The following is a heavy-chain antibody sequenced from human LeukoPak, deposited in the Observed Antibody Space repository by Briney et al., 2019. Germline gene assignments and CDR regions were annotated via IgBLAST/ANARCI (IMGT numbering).Heavy chain of an antibody. CDR1: GFTFSTYA. J-gene: IGHJ5*02. V-gene: IGHV3-23*01. D-gene: IGHD3-9*01. CDR3: ARGSGRGGYDIGL. Sequence: GGSLRLSCEASGFTFSTYAMSWVRQAPGKGLEWVSGISVSGGTTYYADSVKGRFTISRDNSKSTLFLQMNSLRVEDTAAYFCARGSGRGGYDIGLWGQGTLVTVSS. CDR2: ISVSGGTT.